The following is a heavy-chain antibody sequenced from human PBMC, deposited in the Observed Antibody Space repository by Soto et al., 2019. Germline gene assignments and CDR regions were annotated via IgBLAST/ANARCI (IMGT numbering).Heavy chain of an antibody. Sequence: PSETLSLTYTVSDGSISSHYWSWVRQPPGKGLERIGFAHSNGVTDYNPSLKSRVTISVDTSKNQFSLKLTSVTPADTAVYYCAEGGWYSGNWGQGTLVTVSS. CDR3: AEGGWYSGN. V-gene: IGHV4-59*11. CDR1: DGSISSHY. J-gene: IGHJ4*02. CDR2: AHSNGVT. D-gene: IGHD1-26*01.